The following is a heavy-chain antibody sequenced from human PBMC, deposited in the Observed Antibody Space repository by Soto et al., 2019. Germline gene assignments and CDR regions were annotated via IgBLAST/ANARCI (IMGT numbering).Heavy chain of an antibody. CDR1: GDGKASYW. D-gene: IGHD2-2*01. CDR3: ATRGSCSSTSCPYYYGMDV. CDR2: IYPGDSDT. V-gene: IGHV5-51*03. J-gene: IGHJ6*02. Sequence: GESVKICWEDCGDGKASYWIGWVRQMKKKGLEWMGIIYPGDSDTRYSPSFQGQVTISADKSISTAYLQWSSLKASDTAMYYCATRGSCSSTSCPYYYGMDVWGQGTTVTVSS.